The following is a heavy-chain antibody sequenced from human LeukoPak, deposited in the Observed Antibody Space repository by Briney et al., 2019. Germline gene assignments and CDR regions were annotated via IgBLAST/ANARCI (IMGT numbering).Heavy chain of an antibody. CDR2: IYSGGST. D-gene: IGHD3-10*01. CDR3: ARGGNYYVSGSYYNLMYNWFDP. Sequence: PSETLSLTCTVSGGSISTGSHYWSWIRQPAGKGPEWIGRIYSGGSTSYDPSLKSRVTISADTSKNQFSLKLSSVTAADTAVYYCARGGNYYVSGSYYNLMYNWFDPWGQGTLVTVSS. CDR1: GGSISTGSHY. J-gene: IGHJ5*02. V-gene: IGHV4-61*02.